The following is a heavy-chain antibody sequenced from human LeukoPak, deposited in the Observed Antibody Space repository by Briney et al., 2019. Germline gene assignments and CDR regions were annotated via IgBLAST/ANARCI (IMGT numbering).Heavy chain of an antibody. V-gene: IGHV1-69*04. CDR1: GGTFSSYA. J-gene: IGHJ6*02. CDR3: ASDRRIFYGMDV. D-gene: IGHD3-3*01. Sequence: ASVKVSCKASGGTFSSYAISWVRQAPGQGLEWMGRIIPILGIANYAQKFQGRVTITADKSTSTAYMELSSLRSEDTAVYYCASDRRIFYGMDVWGQGTTDTVSS. CDR2: IIPILGIA.